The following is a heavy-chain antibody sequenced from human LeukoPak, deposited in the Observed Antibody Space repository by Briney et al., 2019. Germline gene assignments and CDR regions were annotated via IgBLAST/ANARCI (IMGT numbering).Heavy chain of an antibody. V-gene: IGHV3-30*01. CDR3: ARDPLYYGSGSFDY. J-gene: IGHJ4*02. CDR2: ISYDGGNE. CDR1: EFTFSSYA. D-gene: IGHD3-10*01. Sequence: GGSLRLSCAASEFTFSSYAMHWVRQAPGKGLQWVALISYDGGNEYHADSVKGRFTTSRDNSTNTLYLLMNSLRTEDTAVYYCARDPLYYGSGSFDYWGQGTLVTVSS.